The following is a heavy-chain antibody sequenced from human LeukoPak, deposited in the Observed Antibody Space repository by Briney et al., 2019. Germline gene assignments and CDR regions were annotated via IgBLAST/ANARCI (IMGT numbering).Heavy chain of an antibody. CDR3: AIQTLQQLVVY. CDR1: GFTFSSYSMN. J-gene: IGHJ4*02. D-gene: IGHD6-13*01. Sequence: GSLRLSCAASGFTFSSYSMNWVRQPPGKGLEWIGSIYYSGSTYYNPSLKSRVTISVDTSKNQFSLKLSSVTAADTAVYYCAIQTLQQLVVYWGQGTLVTVSS. CDR2: IYYSGST. V-gene: IGHV4-39*01.